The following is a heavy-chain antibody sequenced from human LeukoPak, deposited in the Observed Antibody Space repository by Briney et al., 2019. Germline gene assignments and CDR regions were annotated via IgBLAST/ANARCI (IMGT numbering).Heavy chain of an antibody. V-gene: IGHV3-7*05. CDR3: AREGGYGGVFDY. CDR2: IKQDGSEK. CDR1: RFTFSSYW. Sequence: GGSLRLSCAASRFTFSSYWMTWVRQAPGKGLEWVANIKQDGSEKYYVGSVKGRFTISRDNTKNLLYLQMNSLRDEDTAVYYCAREGGYGGVFDYWGQGTLVTVSS. D-gene: IGHD5-12*01. J-gene: IGHJ4*02.